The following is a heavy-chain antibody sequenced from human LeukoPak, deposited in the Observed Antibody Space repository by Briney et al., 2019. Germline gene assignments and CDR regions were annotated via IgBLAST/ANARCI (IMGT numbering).Heavy chain of an antibody. CDR1: AYTFTGYY. CDR3: ARVRRGSYGKNWFDP. D-gene: IGHD1-26*01. Sequence: ASVKVSCKASAYTFTGYYMHWVRQAPGQGLEWMGWINPNSGGTNYAQKFQGRVTMTRDTSISTAYMELSRLRSDDTAVYYCARVRRGSYGKNWFDPWGQGTLVTVSS. CDR2: INPNSGGT. J-gene: IGHJ5*02. V-gene: IGHV1-2*02.